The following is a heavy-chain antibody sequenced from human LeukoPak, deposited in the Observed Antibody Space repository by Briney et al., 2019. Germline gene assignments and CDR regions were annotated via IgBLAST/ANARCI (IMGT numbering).Heavy chain of an antibody. CDR2: IYPGDSDT. J-gene: IGHJ4*02. D-gene: IGHD6-13*01. Sequence: GESLKISCKGSGYSFTSYWIGWVRQMPGKGLEWMGIIYPGDSDTRYSPSFQGQVTISADKSISTAYLQWSSLKASDTAMYYCARVGIAAAPPYFDYWAREPWSPSPQ. CDR3: ARVGIAAAPPYFDY. V-gene: IGHV5-51*01. CDR1: GYSFTSYW.